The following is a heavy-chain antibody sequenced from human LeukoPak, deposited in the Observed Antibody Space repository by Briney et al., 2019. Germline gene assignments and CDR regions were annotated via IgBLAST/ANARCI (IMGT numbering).Heavy chain of an antibody. J-gene: IGHJ4*02. CDR1: GGSIRSSSYY. CDR2: IYYSGST. V-gene: IGHV4-39*07. D-gene: IGHD1-26*01. CDR3: ARDPSPIPYSGSSGFDY. Sequence: SDTLSLTCTVSGGSIRSSSYYWGWIRQPPGKGLEWFGSIYYSGSTYYNPSLKSRVTISVDTSKNQFSLKLSSVTAADTAVYYCARDPSPIPYSGSSGFDYWGQGTLVTVSS.